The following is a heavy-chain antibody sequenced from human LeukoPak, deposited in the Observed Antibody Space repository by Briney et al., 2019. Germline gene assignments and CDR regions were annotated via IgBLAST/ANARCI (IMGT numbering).Heavy chain of an antibody. CDR2: IWYDGSNK. CDR3: ARDEYYYDSSGYYSLGYFDL. D-gene: IGHD3-22*01. J-gene: IGHJ2*01. CDR1: GFTFSSYG. V-gene: IGHV3-33*01. Sequence: PGRSLRLSCAASGFTFSSYGMHWVRQAPGKGLEWVAVIWYDGSNKFYADSVKGRFIISRDNSKNTLYLQMNSLRAEDTALYYCARDEYYYDSSGYYSLGYFDLWGRGTLVTVSS.